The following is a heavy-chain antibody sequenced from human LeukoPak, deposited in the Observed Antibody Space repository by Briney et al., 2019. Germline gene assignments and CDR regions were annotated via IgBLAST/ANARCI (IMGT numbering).Heavy chain of an antibody. CDR3: ARALGAFDI. CDR1: SGSISSNKYY. J-gene: IGHJ3*02. CDR2: ISQSGST. Sequence: SETLSLTCNVSSGSISSNKYYWGWIRQPPGKGLEWIGEISQSGSTNYNPSLKSRVNISLDTSENQFSLKLSSVTAADTAVYYCARALGAFDIWGQGTMVTVSS. V-gene: IGHV4-39*07.